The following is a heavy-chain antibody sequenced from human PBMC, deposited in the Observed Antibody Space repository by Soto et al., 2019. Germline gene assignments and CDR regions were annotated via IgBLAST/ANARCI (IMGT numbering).Heavy chain of an antibody. J-gene: IGHJ4*02. CDR2: IYYSAST. CDR1: GASISNDY. Sequence: SETLSLTCSVSGASISNDYWSWIRQPPGKGLEWIGYIYYSASTNYSPSLKSRVTISVDTSKNQFSLKLSSVTAADTAVYYCAREAARFLDYWGQGTLVTVSS. V-gene: IGHV4-59*12. D-gene: IGHD2-21*01. CDR3: AREAARFLDY.